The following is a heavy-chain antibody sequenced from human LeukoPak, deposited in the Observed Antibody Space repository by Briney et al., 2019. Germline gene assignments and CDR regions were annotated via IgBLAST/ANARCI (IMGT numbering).Heavy chain of an antibody. CDR1: GYSFTSYW. Sequence: GESLKISCKGSGYSFTSYWIGWVRQMPGKGLEWMGIIYPGDSDTRYSPSLQGQVTISADKSISTAYLQWSSLKASDTAMYYCARHHYDFWSGYSDAFDIWGQGTMVTVSS. CDR3: ARHHYDFWSGYSDAFDI. V-gene: IGHV5-51*01. CDR2: IYPGDSDT. D-gene: IGHD3-3*01. J-gene: IGHJ3*02.